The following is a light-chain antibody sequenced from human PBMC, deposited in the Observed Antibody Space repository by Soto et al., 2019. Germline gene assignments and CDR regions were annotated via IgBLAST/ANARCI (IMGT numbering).Light chain of an antibody. CDR1: QSVSSSY. Sequence: EIVLTQSPRTLSLCPGERATLSCRASQSVSSSYLAWYQQKPGQAPRLLIYGASSRATGIPDRFSGSGSGTDFTLTISRLEPEDFALYYCQQYGSSPPTFGQGTKVDIK. CDR2: GAS. V-gene: IGKV3-20*01. J-gene: IGKJ1*01. CDR3: QQYGSSPPT.